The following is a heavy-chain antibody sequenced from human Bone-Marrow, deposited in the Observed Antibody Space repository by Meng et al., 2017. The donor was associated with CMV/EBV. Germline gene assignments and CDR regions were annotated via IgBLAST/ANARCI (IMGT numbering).Heavy chain of an antibody. CDR1: GYTFTGYY. Sequence: ASVKVSCKASGYTFTGYYMHWVRQAPGQGLEWMGWINTNSGGTKYAQKFQVRVTMTRDTSISTAHMEVSGLTSDDTAVYYCARGARYYDSSGYQGSDAFDIWGQGTMVTVSS. CDR3: ARGARYYDSSGYQGSDAFDI. D-gene: IGHD3-22*01. V-gene: IGHV1-2*02. CDR2: INTNSGGT. J-gene: IGHJ3*02.